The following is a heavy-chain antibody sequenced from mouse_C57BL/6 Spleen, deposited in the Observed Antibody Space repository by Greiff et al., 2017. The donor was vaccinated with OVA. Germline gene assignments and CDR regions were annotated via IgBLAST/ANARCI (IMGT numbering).Heavy chain of an antibody. CDR2: ISYDGSN. CDR3: ARTANWADWYFDV. D-gene: IGHD4-1*01. CDR1: GYSITSGYY. V-gene: IGHV3-6*01. J-gene: IGHJ1*03. Sequence: EVKLQQSGPGLVKPSQSLSLTCSVTGYSITSGYYWNWIRQFPGNKLEWMGYISYDGSNNYNPSLKNRISITRDTSKNQFFLKLNSVTTEDTATYYCARTANWADWYFDVWGTGTTVTVSS.